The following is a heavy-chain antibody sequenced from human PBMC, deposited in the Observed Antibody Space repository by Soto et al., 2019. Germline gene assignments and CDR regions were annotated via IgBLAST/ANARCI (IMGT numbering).Heavy chain of an antibody. J-gene: IGHJ6*02. CDR3: ASTVPATAITGGPLGEKGPYGMDV. V-gene: IGHV5-10-1*01. D-gene: IGHD2-2*01. Sequence: GESLKISCKGSGYSFTSYWISWVRQMPGKGLEWMGRIDPSDSYTNYSPSFQGHVTISADKPISTAYLQWSSLKASDTAMYYCASTVPATAITGGPLGEKGPYGMDVWGQGTTVTVSS. CDR1: GYSFTSYW. CDR2: IDPSDSYT.